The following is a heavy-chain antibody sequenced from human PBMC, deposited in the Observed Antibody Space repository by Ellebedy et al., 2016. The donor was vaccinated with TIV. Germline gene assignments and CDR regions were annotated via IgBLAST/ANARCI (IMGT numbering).Heavy chain of an antibody. CDR2: INHSGST. J-gene: IGHJ4*02. CDR1: GASFSHYY. V-gene: IGHV4-34*01. CDR3: ARGRGGSYSIPFDV. Sequence: SETLSLTXAVYGASFSHYYWSWIRLPPGKGLEWIGEINHSGSTYYNPSLKSRASMSVDTSKNQFSLKLNSLTAADTAVYFCARGRGGSYSIPFDVWGQGALVTVSS. D-gene: IGHD1-26*01.